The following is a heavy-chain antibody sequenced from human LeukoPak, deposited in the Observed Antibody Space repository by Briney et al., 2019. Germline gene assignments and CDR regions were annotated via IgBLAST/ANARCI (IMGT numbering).Heavy chain of an antibody. D-gene: IGHD3-3*01. CDR2: ISSSGSTI. CDR1: GFTFSDYY. J-gene: IGHJ4*02. CDR3: ARGPLYYDFWSGYFDY. Sequence: GGSLRLSCAASGFTFSDYYMSWIRQAPGKGLEWVSYISSSGSTIYYADSVKSRFTISRDNAKNSLYLQMNSLRAEDTAVYYCARGPLYYDFWSGYFDYWGQGTLVTVSS. V-gene: IGHV3-11*04.